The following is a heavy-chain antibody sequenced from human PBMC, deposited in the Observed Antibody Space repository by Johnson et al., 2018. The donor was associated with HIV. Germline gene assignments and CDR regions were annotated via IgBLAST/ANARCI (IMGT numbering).Heavy chain of an antibody. CDR2: ISGSGGCT. J-gene: IGHJ3*02. CDR1: GFTFSSYA. D-gene: IGHD3-3*01. Sequence: VQLVESGGGVVQPGRSLRLSCAASGFTFSSYAMSWVRQAPGKGLEWVSVISGSGGCTYYADSVKGRFTISRDNSKNTLYLQMNSLSAGDTAVYYCARGMYYNFWSGYGIRWDAFDIWGQGTMVTVSS. CDR3: ARGMYYNFWSGYGIRWDAFDI. V-gene: IGHV3-23*04.